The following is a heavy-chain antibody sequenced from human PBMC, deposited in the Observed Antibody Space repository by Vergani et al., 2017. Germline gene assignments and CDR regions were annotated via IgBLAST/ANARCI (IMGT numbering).Heavy chain of an antibody. CDR1: GFTVSSNY. J-gene: IGHJ5*02. CDR2: IYSGGST. Sequence: EVQLVESGGGLVQPGGSLRLSCAASGFTVSSNYMSWVRQAPGKGLGWVSVIYSGGSTSYADSVKGRFTISRDNSKNTLYLQMNSLRAEDTAVYYCARDGDSGSWIAFDPWGQGTLVTVSS. CDR3: ARDGDSGSWIAFDP. D-gene: IGHD6-13*01. V-gene: IGHV3-66*01.